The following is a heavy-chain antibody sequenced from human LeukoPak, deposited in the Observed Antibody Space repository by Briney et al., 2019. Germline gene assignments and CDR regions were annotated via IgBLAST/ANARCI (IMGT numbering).Heavy chain of an antibody. CDR1: GFTVSSNY. J-gene: IGHJ4*02. CDR2: IYSGGST. V-gene: IGHV3-53*01. CDR3: ARDGPSRYNWNDNNY. D-gene: IGHD1-20*01. Sequence: TGGSLRLSCAASGFTVSSNYMSWVRQAPGKGLEWVSVIYSGGSTYYADSVKGRFTISRDNSKNTLYLQMNSLRAEDTAVYYCARDGPSRYNWNDNNYWGQGTLVTVSS.